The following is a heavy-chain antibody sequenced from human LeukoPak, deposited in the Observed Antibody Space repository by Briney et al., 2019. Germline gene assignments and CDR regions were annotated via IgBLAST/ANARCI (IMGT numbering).Heavy chain of an antibody. CDR1: GYSFTSYY. CDR2: INPSGGST. V-gene: IGHV1-46*01. Sequence: ASVKVSCKASGYSFTSYYMHWVRQAPAQGLEWMGVINPSGGSTSYAQKFKGRVTMTRDMSTSTVYMELSSLRSEDTAVYYCARDSYYSSSSLGFDYWGQGTLVTVSS. J-gene: IGHJ4*02. CDR3: ARDSYYSSSSLGFDY. D-gene: IGHD6-6*01.